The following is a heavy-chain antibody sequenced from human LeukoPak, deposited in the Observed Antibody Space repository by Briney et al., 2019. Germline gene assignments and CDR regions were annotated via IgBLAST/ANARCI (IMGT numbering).Heavy chain of an antibody. CDR3: AKDCGDLLLYANDAFDI. D-gene: IGHD2-2*02. Sequence: GGSLRLSCAASGFTFSSYGMHWVRQAPGKGLEWVTLIRYDGNDKYYADSVKGRFTISSDNSKNTLYLQMNSLRAEDTAVYYCAKDCGDLLLYANDAFDIWGQGTLVTVSS. V-gene: IGHV3-30*02. CDR1: GFTFSSYG. CDR2: IRYDGNDK. J-gene: IGHJ3*02.